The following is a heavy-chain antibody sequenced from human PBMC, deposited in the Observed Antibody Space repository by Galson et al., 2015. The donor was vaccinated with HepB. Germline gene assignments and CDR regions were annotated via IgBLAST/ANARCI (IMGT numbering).Heavy chain of an antibody. CDR3: AKDRGYSSGWFDDY. D-gene: IGHD6-19*01. Sequence: SLRLSCAASGFTFSSYAMSWVRQAPGKGLEWVSAISGSGGSTYYANTVKGRFTISRDNSKNTLYLQMNSLRAEDTAVYYCAKDRGYSSGWFDDYWGQATLVTASS. CDR2: ISGSGGST. J-gene: IGHJ4*02. V-gene: IGHV3-23*01. CDR1: GFTFSSYA.